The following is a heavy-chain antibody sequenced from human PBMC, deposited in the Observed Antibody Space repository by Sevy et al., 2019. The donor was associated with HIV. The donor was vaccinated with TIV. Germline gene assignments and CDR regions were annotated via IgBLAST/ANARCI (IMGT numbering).Heavy chain of an antibody. CDR2: ISMSGNHI. CDR3: ARARRGTVIGYSVGADFDF. J-gene: IGHJ4*02. CDR1: GFTFRSYT. Sequence: GGSLRLSCAASGFTFRSYTMNWLRQAPGKGLEWVACISMSGNHIYYADSVKGRFTISRDNAKNSVFLQLNSLRVDDTAVDYCARARRGTVIGYSVGADFDFWGRGTKVTVSS. V-gene: IGHV3-21*01. D-gene: IGHD5-18*01.